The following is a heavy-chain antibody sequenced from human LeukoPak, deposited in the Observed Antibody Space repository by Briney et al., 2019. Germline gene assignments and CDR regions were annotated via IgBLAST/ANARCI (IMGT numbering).Heavy chain of an antibody. D-gene: IGHD5-24*01. J-gene: IGHJ4*02. CDR3: ARRRGYNDY. Sequence: GGSLRLTCAASGFTFSSYAMHWVRQAPGKGLEWVAVISYDGSNKYYADSVKGRFTISRDNSKNTLYLQMNSLRAEDTAVYYCARRRGYNDYWGQGTLVTVSS. CDR2: ISYDGSNK. V-gene: IGHV3-30*04. CDR1: GFTFSSYA.